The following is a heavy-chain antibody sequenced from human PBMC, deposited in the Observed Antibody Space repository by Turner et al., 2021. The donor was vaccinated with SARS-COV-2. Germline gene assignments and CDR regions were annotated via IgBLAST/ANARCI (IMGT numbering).Heavy chain of an antibody. V-gene: IGHV4-34*01. J-gene: IGHJ4*02. Sequence: QVQLQQWGAGPLKPSDTPSLICAVNGGSLSGYYWTWIRQPPGKGLEWIGEVHHYGTTYYNPSLKSRVSMSVDTSKNKFSLKLNAVTAADTAFYYCARGDDPRKSGVVWGQGTLVTVSS. D-gene: IGHD3-3*01. CDR3: ARGDDPRKSGVV. CDR2: VHHYGTT. CDR1: GGSLSGYY.